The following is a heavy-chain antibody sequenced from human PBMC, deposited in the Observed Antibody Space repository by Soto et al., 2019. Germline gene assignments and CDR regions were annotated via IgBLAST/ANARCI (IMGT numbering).Heavy chain of an antibody. Sequence: SETLSLTCTVSGGSISSSSYYWGWIRQPPGKGLEWIGSIYYSGSTYYNPSLKSRVTISVDTSKNQFSLKLSSVTAADTAVYYCARNATDSGNWFDPWGQGTLVTVS. CDR2: IYYSGST. V-gene: IGHV4-39*01. D-gene: IGHD3-10*01. CDR1: GGSISSSSYY. CDR3: ARNATDSGNWFDP. J-gene: IGHJ5*02.